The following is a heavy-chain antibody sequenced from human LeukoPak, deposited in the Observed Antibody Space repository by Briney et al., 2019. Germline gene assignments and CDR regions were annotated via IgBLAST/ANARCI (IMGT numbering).Heavy chain of an antibody. J-gene: IGHJ4*02. D-gene: IGHD1-26*01. V-gene: IGHV1-18*04. CDR2: LSAYNGNT. Sequence: ASVKVSCKASGYTFTGYYMHWVRQVPGQGLEWMGWLSAYNGNTNYAQKLQGRVTMTTDTSTSTAYMELRSLRSDDTAVYYCARWDRIRRYFDYWGQGTLVTVSS. CDR3: ARWDRIRRYFDY. CDR1: GYTFTGYY.